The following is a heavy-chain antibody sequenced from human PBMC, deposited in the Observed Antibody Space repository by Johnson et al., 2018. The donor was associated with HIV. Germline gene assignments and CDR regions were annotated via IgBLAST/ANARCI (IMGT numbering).Heavy chain of an antibody. CDR3: ARESLTTSDAFDM. V-gene: IGHV3-66*01. Sequence: EKLVESGGGVVQPGGSLRLSCAASGFTVSSSYMSWVRQAPGKGLEWVSVIYSGGNTYYADSVRSRFTISRDNSKNSVYLQMNSPTAEDTAVYYCARESLTTSDAFDMWGQGTMVTVSS. CDR2: IYSGGNT. J-gene: IGHJ3*02. D-gene: IGHD1-1*01. CDR1: GFTVSSSY.